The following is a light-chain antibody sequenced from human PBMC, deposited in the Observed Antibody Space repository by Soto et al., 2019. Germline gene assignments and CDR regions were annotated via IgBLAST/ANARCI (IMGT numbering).Light chain of an antibody. CDR2: AAS. J-gene: IGKJ4*02. CDR1: QGIDNW. V-gene: IGKV1-12*01. Sequence: DIQMTQSPSSVSASVGDSVTITCRASQGIDNWLAWYQQKPGMATKLLISAASNLQSGVPTRFSGSGSGTDFTLTVNSLQPEDFAICFCQQAIHFPLAFGGGTKVEI. CDR3: QQAIHFPLA.